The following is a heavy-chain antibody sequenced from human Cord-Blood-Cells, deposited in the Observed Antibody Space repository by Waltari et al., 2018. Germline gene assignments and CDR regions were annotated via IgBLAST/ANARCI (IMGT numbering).Heavy chain of an antibody. J-gene: IGHJ6*03. D-gene: IGHD2-15*01. CDR1: GYTFTSYY. Sequence: QVQLVQSGAEVKKPGASVKVSCKASGYTFTSYYMQWVRQAPGQGLELMGIINPSGGSTSYAQKFQGRVTMTMDTSTSTVYMELSSLRSEDTAVYYCARKGGRSPTQFYYYYYMDVWGKGTTVTVSS. CDR2: INPSGGST. CDR3: ARKGGRSPTQFYYYYYMDV. V-gene: IGHV1-46*01.